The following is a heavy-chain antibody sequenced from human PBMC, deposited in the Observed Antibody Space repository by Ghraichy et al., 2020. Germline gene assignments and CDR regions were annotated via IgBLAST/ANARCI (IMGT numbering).Heavy chain of an antibody. CDR3: ARVTAGSKWELLQDY. CDR1: GFTFSSYS. V-gene: IGHV3-21*01. J-gene: IGHJ4*02. Sequence: GESLNISCAASGFTFSSYSMNWVRQAPGKGLEWVSSISSSSSYIYYADSVKGRFTISRDNAKNSLYLQMNSLRAEDTAVYYCARVTAGSKWELLQDYWGQGTLVTVSS. D-gene: IGHD1-26*01. CDR2: ISSSSSYI.